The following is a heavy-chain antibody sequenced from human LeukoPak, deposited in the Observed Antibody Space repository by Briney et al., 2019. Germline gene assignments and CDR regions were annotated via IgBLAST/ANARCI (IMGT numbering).Heavy chain of an antibody. CDR1: GFTFSSSW. CDR3: ARVGEKASHLWPEIDY. J-gene: IGHJ4*02. V-gene: IGHV3-52*01. D-gene: IGHD5-24*01. Sequence: PGGSLRLSCAASGFTFSSSWMHWVCQTPEKGLEWVADIKCDGSEKYYVDSVKGRLTISRDNAKNSLYLQMNRLRAEDTALYYCARVGEKASHLWPEIDYWGQGTLVTVSS. CDR2: IKCDGSEK.